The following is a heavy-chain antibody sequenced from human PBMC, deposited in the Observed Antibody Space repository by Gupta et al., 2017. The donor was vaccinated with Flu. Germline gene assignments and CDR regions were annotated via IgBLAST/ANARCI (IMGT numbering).Heavy chain of an antibody. Sequence: RQAPGQGLEWLGRIGPHSGGTKYAQKFQGRVTLTRDTSITTDYMELTGLGSDDTAVYYCARGADKAIFGAYYYYHMDVWGKGTTVTVSS. CDR3: ARGADKAIFGAYYYYHMDV. V-gene: IGHV1-2*06. D-gene: IGHD3-3*01. CDR2: IGPHSGGT. J-gene: IGHJ6*04.